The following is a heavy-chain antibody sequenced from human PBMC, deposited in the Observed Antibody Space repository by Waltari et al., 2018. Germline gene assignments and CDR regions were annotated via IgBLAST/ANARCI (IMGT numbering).Heavy chain of an antibody. J-gene: IGHJ4*02. CDR2: INHSGST. CDR3: ARGAGYGDYRIDY. CDR1: GGSFSGYY. D-gene: IGHD4-17*01. Sequence: QVQLQQWGAGLLKPSETLSLTCAVYGGSFSGYYWSWIRQPPGKGLEWIGEINHSGSTNYNPSLKSRVTISVDTSKNQFSLKLSSVTAADTAVYYCARGAGYGDYRIDYWGQGTLVTVSS. V-gene: IGHV4-34*01.